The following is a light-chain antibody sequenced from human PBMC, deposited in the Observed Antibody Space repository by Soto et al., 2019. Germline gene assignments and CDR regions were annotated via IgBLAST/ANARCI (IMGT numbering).Light chain of an antibody. J-gene: IGLJ3*02. CDR2: EGT. V-gene: IGLV2-23*01. CDR3: CLYAYDNGWV. Sequence: QSVLTQPPSVSGSPGQSVTISCTGPSGDVLSYDAVSWYQHHPGKAPKLLIYEGTKRPSGVSDRFSGPKSGNMASLTISGLQAEDEADYYCCLYAYDNGWVFGGGTKLTVL. CDR1: SGDVLSYDA.